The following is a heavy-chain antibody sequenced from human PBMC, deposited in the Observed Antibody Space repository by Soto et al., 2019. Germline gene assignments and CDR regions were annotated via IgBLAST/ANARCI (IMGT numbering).Heavy chain of an antibody. CDR2: INPASGST. CDR3: ARSLAAGDH. CDR1: GYTFTHYY. Sequence: QVQLVQSGAEVKKPGASVKLSCRTSGYTFTHYYIHWVRQAPGQGLEWLGIINPASGSTNYAHDFQGRVTLTMDTSTTTVYMDLSGLRAEDTAIFYCARSLAAGDHWGQGTLVTVSS. J-gene: IGHJ4*02. V-gene: IGHV1-46*01. D-gene: IGHD6-13*01.